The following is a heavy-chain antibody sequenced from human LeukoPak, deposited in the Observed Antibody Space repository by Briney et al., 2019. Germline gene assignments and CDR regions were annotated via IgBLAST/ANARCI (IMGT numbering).Heavy chain of an antibody. CDR1: GYTFTGYY. CDR3: VKDRGGTGDFDY. V-gene: IGHV1-3*01. J-gene: IGHJ4*02. D-gene: IGHD1-1*01. Sequence: EASVKVSCKASGYTFTGYYMHWVRQAPGQGLEWMGWINPGNGDTKYSRNFQERVTITRDTSASTAYMELNSLTSGDTAVYYCVKDRGGTGDFDYWGQGTPVTVSS. CDR2: INPGNGDT.